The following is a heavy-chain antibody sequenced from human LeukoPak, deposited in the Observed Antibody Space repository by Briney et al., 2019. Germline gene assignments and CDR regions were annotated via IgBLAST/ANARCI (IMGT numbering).Heavy chain of an antibody. Sequence: PSETLSLTCTVSGGSISSSSYYWGWIRQPPGKGLEWIGSIYYSGSTYYNPSLKSRVTISVDTSKNQFSLKLSSVTAADTAVYYCVRRDTAMVAAGGAFDIWGQGTMVTVSS. J-gene: IGHJ3*02. CDR3: VRRDTAMVAAGGAFDI. V-gene: IGHV4-39*01. CDR2: IYYSGST. CDR1: GGSISSSSYY. D-gene: IGHD5-18*01.